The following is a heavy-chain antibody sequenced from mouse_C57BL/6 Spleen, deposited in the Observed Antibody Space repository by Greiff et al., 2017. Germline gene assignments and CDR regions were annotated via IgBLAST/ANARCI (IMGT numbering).Heavy chain of an antibody. CDR1: GYTFTSYW. D-gene: IGHD2-2*01. Sequence: QVQLKQPGAELVRPGSSVKLSCKASGYTFTSYWMDWVKQRPGQGLEWIGNIYPSDSETHYNQKFKDKATLTVDKSSSTAYMQLSSLTSEDSAVYYCAISPFYYGYDYAMDYWGQGTSVTVSS. J-gene: IGHJ4*01. V-gene: IGHV1-61*01. CDR3: AISPFYYGYDYAMDY. CDR2: IYPSDSET.